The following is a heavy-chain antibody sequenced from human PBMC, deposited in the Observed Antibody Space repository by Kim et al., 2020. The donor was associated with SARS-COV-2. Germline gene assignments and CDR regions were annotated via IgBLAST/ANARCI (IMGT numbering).Heavy chain of an antibody. J-gene: IGHJ4*02. CDR2: PIFGTA. D-gene: IGHD2-15*01. Sequence: PIFGTANYAQKFQGRVTITADESTSTAYMELSSLRSEDTAVYYCAIRGYSWGQGTLVTVSS. V-gene: IGHV1-69*01. CDR3: AIRGYS.